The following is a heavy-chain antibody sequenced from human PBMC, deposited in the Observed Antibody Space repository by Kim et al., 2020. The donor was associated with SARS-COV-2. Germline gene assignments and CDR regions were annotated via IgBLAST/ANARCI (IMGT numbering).Heavy chain of an antibody. Sequence: VKSRITINPDTSKNQFSLQLNSVTPEDTAVYYCARDQIAAAGYYYYGMDVWGQGTTVTVSS. CDR3: ARDQIAAAGYYYYGMDV. V-gene: IGHV6-1*01. D-gene: IGHD6-13*01. J-gene: IGHJ6*02.